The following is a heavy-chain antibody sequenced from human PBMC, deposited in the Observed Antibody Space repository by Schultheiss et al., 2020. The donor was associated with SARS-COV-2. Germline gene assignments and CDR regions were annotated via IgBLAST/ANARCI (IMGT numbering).Heavy chain of an antibody. D-gene: IGHD1-14*01. CDR2: INSDGSST. Sequence: GGSLRLSCAASGFTVSSNYMSWVRQAPGKGLEWVSRINSDGSSTSYADSVKGRFTISRDNAKNTLYLQMNSLRAEDTAVYYCARPDSRYFDLWGRGTLVTVSS. V-gene: IGHV3-74*01. CDR3: ARPDSRYFDL. CDR1: GFTVSSNY. J-gene: IGHJ2*01.